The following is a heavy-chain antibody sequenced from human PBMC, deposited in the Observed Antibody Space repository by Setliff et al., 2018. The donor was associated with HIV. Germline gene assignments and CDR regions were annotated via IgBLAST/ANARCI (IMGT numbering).Heavy chain of an antibody. Sequence: ASVKVSCKASGYTFTSYYMHWVRQAPGQGLEWMGIINPSGGSTSYAQKFQGRVTVTRDTSTSTVYMELSSLRSEDTAVYYCARAGVGGYSGYDRDYYYYMDVWGKGTTVTVS. V-gene: IGHV1-46*01. D-gene: IGHD5-12*01. CDR2: INPSGGST. CDR1: GYTFTSYY. J-gene: IGHJ6*03. CDR3: ARAGVGGYSGYDRDYYYYMDV.